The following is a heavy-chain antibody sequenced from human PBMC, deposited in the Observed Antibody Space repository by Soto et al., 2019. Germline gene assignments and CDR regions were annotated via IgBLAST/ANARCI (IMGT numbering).Heavy chain of an antibody. CDR3: ARVEWERRGFDY. CDR2: ISYDGSNK. Sequence: QVQLVESGGGVVQPGRSLRLSCAASGFTFSSYAMHWVRQAPGKGLEWVAVISYDGSNKYYADSVKGRFTISRDNSKNTLYLQMNSLRAEDTAVYYCARVEWERRGFDYWGQGTLVTVSS. CDR1: GFTFSSYA. D-gene: IGHD1-26*01. V-gene: IGHV3-30-3*01. J-gene: IGHJ4*02.